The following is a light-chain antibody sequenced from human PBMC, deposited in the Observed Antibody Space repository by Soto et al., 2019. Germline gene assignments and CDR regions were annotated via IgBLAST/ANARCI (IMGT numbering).Light chain of an antibody. J-gene: IGLJ2*01. CDR2: VGTGGIVG. Sequence: QSVLTQPPSASASLGASVTLTCTLSSGYGNYKVDWYQQRPGKGPRFVMRVGTGGIVGSKGDGIPDRFSVLGSGLNRYLTIKNIQEEDESDYHCGADHGSGSNFVLFGGGTKLTVL. CDR3: GADHGSGSNFVL. V-gene: IGLV9-49*01. CDR1: SGYGNYK.